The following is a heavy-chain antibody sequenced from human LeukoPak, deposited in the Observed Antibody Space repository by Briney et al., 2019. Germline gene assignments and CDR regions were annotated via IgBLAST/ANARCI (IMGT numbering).Heavy chain of an antibody. CDR1: GFTFSHYW. V-gene: IGHV3-7*01. Sequence: GGSLRLSCAASGFTFSHYWMTWVRQAPGEGLEWVANIKPDGSDQYYVDSVKGRFTISRDNAKNSLYLHMNSLRGEDTAVYYCARDYADYWGQGTLVTVSS. CDR3: ARDYADY. J-gene: IGHJ4*02. CDR2: IKPDGSDQ. D-gene: IGHD4-17*01.